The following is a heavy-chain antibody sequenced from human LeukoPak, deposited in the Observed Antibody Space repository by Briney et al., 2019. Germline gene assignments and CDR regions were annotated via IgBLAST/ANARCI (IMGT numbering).Heavy chain of an antibody. Sequence: GASVKVSCKASGYTFTSYYMHWVRQAPGQGLEWMGVIKPSGGRTSYAQQFQGRVTMTRDISTGTVYIELSSLRSEDTAVYYCARTASYSNSTGDAFDIWGQGTMVTVSS. CDR3: ARTASYSNSTGDAFDI. CDR1: GYTFTSYY. V-gene: IGHV1-46*01. CDR2: IKPSGGRT. D-gene: IGHD6-13*01. J-gene: IGHJ3*02.